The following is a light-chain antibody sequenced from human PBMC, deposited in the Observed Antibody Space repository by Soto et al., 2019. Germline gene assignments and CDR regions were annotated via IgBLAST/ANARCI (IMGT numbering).Light chain of an antibody. CDR1: SSDIGGHNL. CDR2: EGT. J-gene: IGLJ1*01. V-gene: IGLV2-23*01. CDR3: CSHAGGYTFV. Sequence: QSVLTQPASVSGSPGQSITISCTGSSSDIGGHNLVSWYQQIPGNAPKLIIYEGTKRPPGIPYRFSGSKSGNTAALAISGLQTEDEADYYCCSHAGGYTFVFGTGTKLTVL.